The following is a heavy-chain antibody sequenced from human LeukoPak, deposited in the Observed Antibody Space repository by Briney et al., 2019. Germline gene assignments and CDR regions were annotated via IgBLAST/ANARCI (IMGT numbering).Heavy chain of an antibody. J-gene: IGHJ4*02. D-gene: IGHD5-12*01. Sequence: SETLSLTCAVSGYSISSGYYWGWIRQPPGKGLECIGTIYHSGSTYYNPSLKSRVTISVDTSKNQFSLKLSSVTAADTAVYYCARSHDRYSGYDYGGNYFDYWGQGTLVTVSS. CDR1: GYSISSGYY. V-gene: IGHV4-38-2*01. CDR3: ARSHDRYSGYDYGGNYFDY. CDR2: IYHSGST.